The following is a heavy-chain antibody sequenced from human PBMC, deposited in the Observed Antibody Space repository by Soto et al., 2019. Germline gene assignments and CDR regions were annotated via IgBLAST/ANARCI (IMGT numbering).Heavy chain of an antibody. J-gene: IGHJ4*02. CDR2: IYYSGST. D-gene: IGHD2-2*01. CDR3: ARGGIVVVPAATYGGYYFDY. CDR1: GGSISSYY. Sequence: SETLSLTCTVSGGSISSYYWSWIRQPPGKGLEWIGYIYYSGSTNYNPSLKSRVTISVDPSKNRFSLKLSSVTAADTAVYSCARGGIVVVPAATYGGYYFDYWGQGTLVTVS. V-gene: IGHV4-59*01.